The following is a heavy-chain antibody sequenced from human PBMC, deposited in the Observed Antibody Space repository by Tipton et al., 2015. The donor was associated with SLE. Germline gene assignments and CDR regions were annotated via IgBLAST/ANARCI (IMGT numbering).Heavy chain of an antibody. CDR3: ARGPSIVTHFYFDY. D-gene: IGHD1-26*01. CDR2: ISSSGSTI. V-gene: IGHV3-48*03. CDR1: GFVFSGYE. Sequence: GSLRLSCAASGFVFSGYEMNWVRQAPGKGLEWVAYISSSGSTIYYADSVKGRHTISRDNAKNSLYLEMNGLTAEDTAVYYCARGPSIVTHFYFDYWGQGTLVTVSS. J-gene: IGHJ4*02.